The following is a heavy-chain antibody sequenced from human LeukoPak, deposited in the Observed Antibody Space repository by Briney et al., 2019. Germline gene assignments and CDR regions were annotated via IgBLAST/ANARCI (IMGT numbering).Heavy chain of an antibody. CDR2: IYYSGST. CDR1: DGSMGTYY. V-gene: IGHV4-59*08. CDR3: ARGRLGRQQASFFDS. D-gene: IGHD2-2*01. Sequence: SETLSLTCSVSDGSMGTYYWGWIRQPPGKRLEWIGHIYYSGSTTYNPSLKSRVTVSVDTSKNQFSLKLTSMTAADTAVYYCARGRLGRQQASFFDSWGHGTLVTVSS. J-gene: IGHJ4*01.